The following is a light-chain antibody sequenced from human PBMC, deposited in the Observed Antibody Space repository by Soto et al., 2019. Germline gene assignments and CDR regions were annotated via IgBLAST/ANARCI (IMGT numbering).Light chain of an antibody. CDR3: QSYDSTLSARYV. V-gene: IGLV1-40*01. J-gene: IGLJ1*01. CDR2: GNI. CDR1: SSNIGAGYD. Sequence: QSVLTQPPSVSGATGQRVTISCTGSSSNIGAGYDVHCYQQRPGTAPKLLIFGNINRPSGVPDRFSGSKSGTSASLAITGLQAEDEVDYYCQSYDSTLSARYVFGTGTKVTGL.